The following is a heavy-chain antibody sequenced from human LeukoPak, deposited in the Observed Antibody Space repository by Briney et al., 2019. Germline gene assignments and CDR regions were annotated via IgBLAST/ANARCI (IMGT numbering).Heavy chain of an antibody. CDR2: ISGSGGGT. V-gene: IGHV3-23*01. Sequence: GGSLRLSCAASGFTFSSYAMSCVRQAPGKGLEWVSAISGSGGGTYYAHSVKGRVTISRENSKNTLYLQMNSLRAEDTAVYYCANLQELPSPYFDYWGQGTLVTVSS. D-gene: IGHD1-7*01. CDR3: ANLQELPSPYFDY. CDR1: GFTFSSYA. J-gene: IGHJ4*02.